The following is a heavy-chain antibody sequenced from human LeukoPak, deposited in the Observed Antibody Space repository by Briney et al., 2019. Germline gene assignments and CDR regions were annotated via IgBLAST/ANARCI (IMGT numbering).Heavy chain of an antibody. Sequence: ASVKVSCKASGYTFTSYDINWVRQATGQGLEWMGWMNPNSGNTGYAQKFQGRVTMTRNTSISTAYMELSSLRSEATAVYYCARASRDSSGYYSNWFDPWGQGTLVTVSS. CDR2: MNPNSGNT. V-gene: IGHV1-8*01. CDR3: ARASRDSSGYYSNWFDP. D-gene: IGHD3-22*01. CDR1: GYTFTSYD. J-gene: IGHJ5*02.